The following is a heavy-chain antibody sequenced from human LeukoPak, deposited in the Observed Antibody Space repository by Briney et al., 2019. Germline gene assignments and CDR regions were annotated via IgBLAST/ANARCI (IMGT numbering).Heavy chain of an antibody. CDR1: GFTFSDYY. J-gene: IGHJ4*02. CDR2: ISSSGSTI. Sequence: GGSLRLSCAASGFTFSDYYMSWIRQAPGKGLEWVSYISSSGSTIYYADSVKGRFTTSRDNAKNSLYLQMNSLRAEDTAVYYCARVVPASPASDYWGQGTLVTVSS. CDR3: ARVVPASPASDY. V-gene: IGHV3-11*01. D-gene: IGHD2-2*01.